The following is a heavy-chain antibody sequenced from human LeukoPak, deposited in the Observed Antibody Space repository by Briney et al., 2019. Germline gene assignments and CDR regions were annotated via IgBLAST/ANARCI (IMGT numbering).Heavy chain of an antibody. CDR2: IYYSGST. Sequence: SETLSLTCTVSGGSISSYYWTWIRQPPGKGLEWIGYIYYSGSTNYNPSLKSRLTISLDTSKNQFSLKLSSVTAADTAVYYCARYSSSSSALDCWGQGTLVTVSS. D-gene: IGHD6-6*01. J-gene: IGHJ4*02. CDR1: GGSISSYY. CDR3: ARYSSSSSALDC. V-gene: IGHV4-59*08.